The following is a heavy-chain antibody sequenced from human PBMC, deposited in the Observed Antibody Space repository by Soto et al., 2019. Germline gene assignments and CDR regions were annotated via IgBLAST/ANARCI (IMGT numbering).Heavy chain of an antibody. CDR3: AREYESSPTD. CDR2: IYYSGST. Sequence: QLQVQESGPGLVKPSETLSLTCTVSGGSISTSSYHWAWIRQPPGKGLEWIASIYYSGSTYYNPSLKSRATISVDTSKNQFSLKLTSVTAADTAVDYCAREYESSPTDWGQGTLVTVSS. J-gene: IGHJ1*01. CDR1: GGSISTSSYH. D-gene: IGHD6-13*01. V-gene: IGHV4-39*02.